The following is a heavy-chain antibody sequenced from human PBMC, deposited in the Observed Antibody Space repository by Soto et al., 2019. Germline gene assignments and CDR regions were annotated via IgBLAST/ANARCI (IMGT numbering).Heavy chain of an antibody. CDR3: ARAPARGSGYCSGGSCYPRGYYNGMDV. Sequence: PSETLSLTCAVYGGSFSGYYWSWIRQPPGKGLEWIGEINHSGSTNYNPSLKSRVTISVDTSKNQFSLKLSSVTAADTAVYYCARAPARGSGYCSGGSCYPRGYYNGMDVWGQGTTVTVSS. D-gene: IGHD2-15*01. J-gene: IGHJ6*02. CDR1: GGSFSGYY. V-gene: IGHV4-34*01. CDR2: INHSGST.